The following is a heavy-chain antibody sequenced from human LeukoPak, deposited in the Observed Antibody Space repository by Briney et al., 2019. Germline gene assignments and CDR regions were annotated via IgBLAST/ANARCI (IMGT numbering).Heavy chain of an antibody. CDR1: GFTFSSYT. CDR2: ISGDGGST. D-gene: IGHD3-22*01. CDR3: AKDAMIVVVFSNYYGMDV. Sequence: PGRSLRLSCAASGFTFSSYTMHWVRQAPGKGLEWVSLISGDGGSTYYADSVKGRFTISRDNSKNSLYLQMNSLRTEDTALYYCAKDAMIVVVFSNYYGMDVWGQGTTVTVSS. J-gene: IGHJ6*02. V-gene: IGHV3-43*02.